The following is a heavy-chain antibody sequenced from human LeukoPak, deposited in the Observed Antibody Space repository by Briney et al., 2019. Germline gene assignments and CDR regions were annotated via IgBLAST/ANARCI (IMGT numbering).Heavy chain of an antibody. V-gene: IGHV5-51*01. CDR2: IYPGDSDT. Sequence: GESLKISCKGSGYSFTSYWIGWVRQMPGKGLEWMGIIYPGDSDTRYSPSSQGQVTISADRSISTAYLQWSSLKASDTAMYYCARLPKDIVVVVAATHWGQGTLVTVSS. D-gene: IGHD2-15*01. CDR1: GYSFTSYW. CDR3: ARLPKDIVVVVAATH. J-gene: IGHJ4*02.